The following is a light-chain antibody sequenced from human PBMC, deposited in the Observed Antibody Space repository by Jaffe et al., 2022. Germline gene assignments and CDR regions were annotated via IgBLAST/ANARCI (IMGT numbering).Light chain of an antibody. CDR3: QQYYGSPPYT. V-gene: IGKV4-1*01. CDR2: WAS. CDR1: QSILYSPNNNNY. Sequence: DIVMTQSPDSLAVSLGERATINCKSSQSILYSPNNNNYLAWYQQKPGQPPKLLIYWASNRESGVPDRFSGSGSGTDFTLTISNLQAEDVAVYYCQQYYGSPPYTFGQGTKLEIK. J-gene: IGKJ2*01.